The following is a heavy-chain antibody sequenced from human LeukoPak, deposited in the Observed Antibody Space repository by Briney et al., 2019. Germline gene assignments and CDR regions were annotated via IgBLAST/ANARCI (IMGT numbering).Heavy chain of an antibody. D-gene: IGHD3-10*01. Sequence: PGGSLRLSCAASGFTFDDHGMSWVRQAPGRGLEWVAFIRYDGGNNYYADCAKGRFTVSRDNSKNTLYLQMNSLRADDTAVYCCANSFYYGSANYSPFNYWGQGTLVTVSS. J-gene: IGHJ4*02. CDR3: ANSFYYGSANYSPFNY. CDR2: IRYDGGNN. CDR1: GFTFDDHG. V-gene: IGHV3-30*02.